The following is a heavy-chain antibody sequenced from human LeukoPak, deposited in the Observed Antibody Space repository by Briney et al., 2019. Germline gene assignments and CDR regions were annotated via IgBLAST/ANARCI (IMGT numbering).Heavy chain of an antibody. CDR3: ARDYGGNSFHDAFDI. Sequence: ASVKVSCKASGYTFTGYYMHWVRQAPGQGLEWMGWMNPNSGNTGYAQKFQGRVTMTRNTSISTAYMELSSLRSEDTAVYYCARDYGGNSFHDAFDIWGQGTMVTVSS. CDR1: GYTFTGYY. V-gene: IGHV1-8*02. J-gene: IGHJ3*02. CDR2: MNPNSGNT. D-gene: IGHD4-23*01.